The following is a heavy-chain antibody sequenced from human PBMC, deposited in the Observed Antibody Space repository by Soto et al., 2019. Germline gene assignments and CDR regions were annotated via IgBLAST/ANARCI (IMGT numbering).Heavy chain of an antibody. Sequence: ASVKVSCKASGYTFTSYAMHWVRQAPGQRLEWMGWINAGNGNTKYSQKFQGRVTITRDTSASTAYMELSSLRSEDTAVYYCARGYGSGSYYKDYYYYGMDVWGQGTTVTVSS. J-gene: IGHJ6*02. D-gene: IGHD3-10*01. CDR3: ARGYGSGSYYKDYYYYGMDV. CDR1: GYTFTSYA. CDR2: INAGNGNT. V-gene: IGHV1-3*01.